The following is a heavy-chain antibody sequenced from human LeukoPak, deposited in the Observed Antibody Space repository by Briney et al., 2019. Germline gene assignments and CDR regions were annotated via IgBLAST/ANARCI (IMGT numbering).Heavy chain of an antibody. CDR1: GFTFSSYG. CDR3: ARDAVYSSGWQYY. Sequence: GRSQRLSCAASGFTFSSYGMHWVRQAPGKGLEWVAVIWYDGSNKYYADSVKGRFTISRDNSKNTLYLQMNSLRAEDTAVYYCARDAVYSSGWQYYWGQGTLVTVSS. CDR2: IWYDGSNK. J-gene: IGHJ4*02. D-gene: IGHD6-25*01. V-gene: IGHV3-33*01.